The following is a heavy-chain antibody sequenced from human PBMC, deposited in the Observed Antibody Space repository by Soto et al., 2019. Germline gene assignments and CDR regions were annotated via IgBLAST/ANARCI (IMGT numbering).Heavy chain of an antibody. CDR3: GGGRHYGSGSYSIRSGFQYYFYIDV. V-gene: IGHV4-34*01. J-gene: IGHJ6*03. CDR1: GASLSGYY. CDR2: INESGSP. Sequence: QVQLQQWGAGLLKPSETLSLTCAVYGASLSGYYWTWIRQSPGKGLEWIAEINESGSPNYSPSLKSRVTRARVAAERQCAVRWGSVTAADTAVYYCGGGRHYGSGSYSIRSGFQYYFYIDVWGKGTTVTVSS. D-gene: IGHD3-10*01.